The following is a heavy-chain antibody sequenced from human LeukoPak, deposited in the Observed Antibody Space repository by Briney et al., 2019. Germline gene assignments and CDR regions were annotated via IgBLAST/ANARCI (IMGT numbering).Heavy chain of an antibody. CDR3: ATLSTTDDAFDI. CDR1: GYTLTELS. V-gene: IGHV1-24*01. D-gene: IGHD4-17*01. CDR2: FDPEDGET. Sequence: GASVKVSCKVSGYTLTELSMLWVRQAPGKGLEWMGGFDPEDGETIYAQKFQGRVTMTEDTSTDTAYMELSSLRSEDTAVYYCATLSTTDDAFDIWGQGTMVTVSS. J-gene: IGHJ3*02.